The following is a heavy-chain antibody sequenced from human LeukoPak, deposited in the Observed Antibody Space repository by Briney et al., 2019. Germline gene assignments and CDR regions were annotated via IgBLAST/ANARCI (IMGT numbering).Heavy chain of an antibody. CDR3: ARTHRGVIDY. V-gene: IGHV1-8*02. CDR2: MNPNSGNT. D-gene: IGHD3-10*01. J-gene: IGHJ4*02. Sequence: ASVKVSCKASGYTFTSYAMHWVRQAPGQRLEWMGWMNPNSGNTGYAQKFQGRVTMTRSTSISTAYMELSSLRSEDTAVYYCARTHRGVIDYWGQGTLVTVSS. CDR1: GYTFTSYA.